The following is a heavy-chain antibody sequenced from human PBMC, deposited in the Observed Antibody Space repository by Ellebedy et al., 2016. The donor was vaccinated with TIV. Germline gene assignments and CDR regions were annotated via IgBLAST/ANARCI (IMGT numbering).Heavy chain of an antibody. CDR3: ARGVSAGSGWLDP. Sequence: PGGSLRLSCQGSGYTFTRYFITWVRQKPGEGLQWVGRIDPRDSYTNYNPSFQGHVTISADKSISTAYLQWSSLKTSDTAKYYCARGVSAGSGWLDPWGQGTVVTVSS. J-gene: IGHJ5*02. CDR1: GYTFTRYF. CDR2: IDPRDSYT. V-gene: IGHV5-10-1*01. D-gene: IGHD3-3*01.